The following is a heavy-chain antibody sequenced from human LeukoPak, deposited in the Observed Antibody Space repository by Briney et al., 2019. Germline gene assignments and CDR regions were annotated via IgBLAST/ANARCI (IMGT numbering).Heavy chain of an antibody. CDR1: GGSISSGDYS. J-gene: IGHJ5*02. CDR2: IYYSGST. CDR3: ARLRGSSWYKGWFDP. Sequence: PSETLSLTCTVSGGSISSGDYSWNWIRQPPGKGLEWIGNIYYSGSTSYNPSLKSRVTVSVDTSKNQFSLKLSSVTAADTAVYYCARLRGSSWYKGWFDPWGQGTLVTVSS. D-gene: IGHD6-13*01. V-gene: IGHV4-30-4*01.